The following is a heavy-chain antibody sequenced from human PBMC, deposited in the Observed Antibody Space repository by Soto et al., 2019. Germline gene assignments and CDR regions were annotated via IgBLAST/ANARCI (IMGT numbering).Heavy chain of an antibody. Sequence: EEQLLESGGGLVQPGGSLRLSCAGSGFTFSSYAMSWVRQAPGKGLEWVSVISSGGGSIDYGDSVKGRFTNSRDNAKKPLYLQMISLRAEDTAVYYCGKVISVYVSADYWGQGTLVTVSS. CDR3: GKVISVYVSADY. J-gene: IGHJ4*02. CDR2: ISSGGGSI. D-gene: IGHD2-21*01. CDR1: GFTFSSYA. V-gene: IGHV3-23*02.